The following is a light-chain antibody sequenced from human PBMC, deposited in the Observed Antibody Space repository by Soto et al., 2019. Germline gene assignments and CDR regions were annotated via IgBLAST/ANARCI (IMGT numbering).Light chain of an antibody. CDR1: QSVSNNY. J-gene: IGKJ5*01. V-gene: IGKV3-20*01. Sequence: EIVSTESPGTLSLSPGERATLSCRASQSVSNNYLAWYQQKPGQAPRLLIYGASNRATGIPDRFSDSGSGTDFTLTISRLEPEDFAVYYCQQYGSSGTFGQGTRLDI. CDR2: GAS. CDR3: QQYGSSGT.